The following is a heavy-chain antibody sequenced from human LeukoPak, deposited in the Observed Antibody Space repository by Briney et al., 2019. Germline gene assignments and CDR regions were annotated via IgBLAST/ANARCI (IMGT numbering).Heavy chain of an antibody. J-gene: IGHJ5*02. Sequence: GGSLRLSCSVSGFIVSSDYMSWVRQAPGKGLEWVSTIYSGGSTYYADSVKGRFTISRDNSKNPLYLQQNSLRAEDTAVHHCARHDWFDPWGRGTLVTVSS. CDR1: GFIVSSDY. V-gene: IGHV3-53*01. CDR3: ARHDWFDP. CDR2: IYSGGST.